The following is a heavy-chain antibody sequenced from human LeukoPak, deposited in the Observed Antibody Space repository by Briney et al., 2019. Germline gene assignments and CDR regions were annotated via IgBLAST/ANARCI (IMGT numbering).Heavy chain of an antibody. CDR3: ARWGREYSNSGSTYNWFDP. CDR1: GGSFSGYY. D-gene: IGHD6-6*01. Sequence: SETLSLTCAVYGGSFSGYYWSWIRQPPGKGLEWIGEINHSGSTNYNPSLKSRVTISVDTAKNQFSLKLSSVTAADTAVYYCARWGREYSNSGSTYNWFDPWGQGTLVTVSS. CDR2: INHSGST. J-gene: IGHJ5*02. V-gene: IGHV4-34*01.